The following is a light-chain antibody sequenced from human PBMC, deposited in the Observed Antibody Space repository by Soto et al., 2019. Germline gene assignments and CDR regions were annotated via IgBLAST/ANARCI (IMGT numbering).Light chain of an antibody. V-gene: IGKV3-11*01. J-gene: IGKJ5*01. CDR3: QQRNIWPPVT. CDR2: GAF. CDR1: PSVTNY. Sequence: PGARAPLTCRARPSVTNYLSWYQQKPGQPPRLLIYGAFNRAAGIPARFSGSGSGTDFTLTISSLEPEDSAVYYCQQRNIWPPVTFGQGTRLEIK.